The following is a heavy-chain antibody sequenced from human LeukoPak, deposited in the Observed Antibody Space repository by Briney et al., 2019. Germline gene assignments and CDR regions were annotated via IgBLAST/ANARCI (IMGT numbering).Heavy chain of an antibody. V-gene: IGHV4-59*01. D-gene: IGHD2-2*01. Sequence: SETLSLTCAVYGGSFSDYYWSWIRQPPGKGLEWIGYIYYSGSTNYNPSLKSRVTISVDTSKNQFSLKLSSVTAADTAVYYCARGSAAMLWDAFDIWGQGTMVTVSS. J-gene: IGHJ3*02. CDR1: GGSFSDYY. CDR3: ARGSAAMLWDAFDI. CDR2: IYYSGST.